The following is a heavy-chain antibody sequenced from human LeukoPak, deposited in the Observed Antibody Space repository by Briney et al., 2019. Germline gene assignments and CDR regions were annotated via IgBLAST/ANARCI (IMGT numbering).Heavy chain of an antibody. J-gene: IGHJ3*02. V-gene: IGHV1-8*01. CDR3: ARARTDLRFGDLAYAFEI. Sequence: ASVKVSCKASGNTFTNYDINWVRQATGQGLEWVGWINPNSGNTGYAQKFQGRVTMTRDTSTSTAYMELSSLRSEDTAVYYCARARTDLRFGDLAYAFEIWGPGTMVTVSS. D-gene: IGHD3-10*01. CDR1: GNTFTNYD. CDR2: INPNSGNT.